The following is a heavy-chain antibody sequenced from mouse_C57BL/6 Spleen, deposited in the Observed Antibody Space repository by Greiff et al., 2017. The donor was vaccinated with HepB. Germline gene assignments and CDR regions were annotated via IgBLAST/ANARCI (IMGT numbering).Heavy chain of an antibody. CDR3: ARWGLYYGMDY. CDR1: GYTFTSYW. J-gene: IGHJ4*01. D-gene: IGHD3-1*01. Sequence: VQLQQSGAELVKPGASVKMSCKASGYTFTSYWITWVKQRPGQGLEWIGDIYPGSGSTNYNEKFKSKATLTVDTSSSTAYMQLSSLTSEDSAVYYGARWGLYYGMDYWGQGTSVTVSS. CDR2: IYPGSGST. V-gene: IGHV1-55*01.